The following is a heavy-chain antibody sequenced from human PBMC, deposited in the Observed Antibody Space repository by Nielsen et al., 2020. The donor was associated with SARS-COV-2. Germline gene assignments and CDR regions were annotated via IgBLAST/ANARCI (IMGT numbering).Heavy chain of an antibody. J-gene: IGHJ4*02. V-gene: IGHV3-74*01. Sequence: GESLKISCAASAFTFSTYWMHWVRQAPGKGLVWVSRINSDGSSTSYADSVKGRFTISRDNAKNTLYLQMNSLRAEDTAVYYCARVWFGLGIDYWGQGTLVTVSS. CDR2: INSDGSST. D-gene: IGHD3-10*01. CDR3: ARVWFGLGIDY. CDR1: AFTFSTYW.